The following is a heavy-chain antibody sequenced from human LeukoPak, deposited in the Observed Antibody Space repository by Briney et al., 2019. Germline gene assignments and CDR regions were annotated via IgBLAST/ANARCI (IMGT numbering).Heavy chain of an antibody. CDR2: IHHSGST. CDR1: GGSISSSNW. V-gene: IGHV4-4*02. J-gene: IGHJ4*02. Sequence: PSETLSLTCAVSGGSISSSNWWSWVRQPPGKGLEWIGEIHHSGSTNYNPSLKSRVTISIDKSKNEFSLKLTSVTAADTAAYYCARRDYYDSTGYYPTRYWGQGTLVTVSS. CDR3: ARRDYYDSTGYYPTRY. D-gene: IGHD3-22*01.